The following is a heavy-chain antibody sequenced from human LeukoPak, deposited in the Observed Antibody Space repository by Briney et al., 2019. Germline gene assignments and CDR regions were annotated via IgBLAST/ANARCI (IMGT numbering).Heavy chain of an antibody. V-gene: IGHV3-30*03. CDR1: GFTFSNYG. CDR2: ISYDGSNE. Sequence: PGRSLRLSCAASGFTFSNYGMHWVRQAPGKGLECVALISYDGSNEYYADSVRGRFTISRDNSKNTVYLQMNSLRAEDTAVYYCARDPTPIAAAEPDYWGQGTLVTVSS. CDR3: ARDPTPIAAAEPDY. J-gene: IGHJ4*02. D-gene: IGHD6-13*01.